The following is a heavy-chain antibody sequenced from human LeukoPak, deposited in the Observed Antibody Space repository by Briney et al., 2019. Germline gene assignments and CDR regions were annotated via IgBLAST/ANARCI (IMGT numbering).Heavy chain of an antibody. CDR2: ISSDGNDK. CDR1: GVTFSSYG. D-gene: IGHD5-12*01. J-gene: IGHJ4*02. CDR3: TTKVIRGNSGDDYDD. Sequence: GGSLRLSCAASGVTFSSYGMHWVRQAPGKGLEWVALISSDGNDKLYGDSVKGRFTISRDDSKSTLYLQMNSLRAEDTAVYYCTTKVIRGNSGDDYDDWGQGTLVTVSA. V-gene: IGHV3-30*03.